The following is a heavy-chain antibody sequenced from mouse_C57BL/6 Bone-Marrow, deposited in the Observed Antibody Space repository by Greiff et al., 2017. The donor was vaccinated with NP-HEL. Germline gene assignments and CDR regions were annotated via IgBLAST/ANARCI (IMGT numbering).Heavy chain of an antibody. J-gene: IGHJ4*01. CDR2: INSDGGST. D-gene: IGHD2-5*01. V-gene: IGHV5-2*03. CDR1: EYEFPSHD. Sequence: DVKLQESGGGLVQPGESLKLSCESNEYEFPSHDMSWVRKTPEKRLELVAAINSDGGSTYYPDTMERRFIISRDNTKKTLYLQMSSLRSEDTALYYCARRPYSNYPLWAMDYWGQGTSVTVSS. CDR3: ARRPYSNYPLWAMDY.